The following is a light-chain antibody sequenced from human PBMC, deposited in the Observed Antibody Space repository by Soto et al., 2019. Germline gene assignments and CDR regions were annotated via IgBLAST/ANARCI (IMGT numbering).Light chain of an antibody. CDR2: GGT. Sequence: QSALTQPASVSGSPGQSITISCTGTSIDVGGYNYVSWYQPHPGKAPKLMIYGGTNRPSGVSNRFSGSKYGNTASLTISGLQPEDEADYYCTSYIHRRTLVGFGGGTQLTVL. CDR1: SIDVGGYNY. J-gene: IGLJ2*01. CDR3: TSYIHRRTLVG. V-gene: IGLV2-14*01.